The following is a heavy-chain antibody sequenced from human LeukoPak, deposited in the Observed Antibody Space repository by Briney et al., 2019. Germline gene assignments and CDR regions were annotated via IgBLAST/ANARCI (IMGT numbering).Heavy chain of an antibody. V-gene: IGHV4-34*01. J-gene: IGHJ4*02. CDR3: ARGFGRNYDYVWGSYRYPSYFDY. CDR1: GGSFSGYY. CDR2: INHSGST. Sequence: SETLSLTCAVYGGSFSGYYWSWIRQPPGKGLEWIGEINHSGSTNYNPSLKSRVTISVDTSKNQLSLKLSSVTAADTAVYYCARGFGRNYDYVWGSYRYPSYFDYWGQGTLVTVSS. D-gene: IGHD3-16*02.